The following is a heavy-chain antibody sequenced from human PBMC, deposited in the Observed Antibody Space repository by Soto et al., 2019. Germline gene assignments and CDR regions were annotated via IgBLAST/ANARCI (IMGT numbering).Heavy chain of an antibody. CDR2: LSGSGGTT. J-gene: IGHJ4*02. V-gene: IGHV3-23*01. CDR1: GVTFSNYA. CDR3: AKQRADYGSGADICYFDS. Sequence: HPGGSLRLSCTVSGVTFSNYAMNWVRQAPGKGLEWVSSLSGSGGTTYYADSVKGRFIISRDNSKNTLYLLMNSLRAEDTALYYCAKQRADYGSGADICYFDSWGQGALVTVSS. D-gene: IGHD3-10*01.